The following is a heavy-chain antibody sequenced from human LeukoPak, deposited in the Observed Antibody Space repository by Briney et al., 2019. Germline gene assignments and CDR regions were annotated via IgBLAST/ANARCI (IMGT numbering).Heavy chain of an antibody. Sequence: SETLSLTCTVSGGSISSYYWSWIRQPAGKGLEWIGRIYTSGSTNYNPSLKSRVTMSVDTSTNQFSLKLSSVTAADTAVYYCAGGSYSTYYFDYWGQGTLVTVSS. V-gene: IGHV4-4*07. CDR2: IYTSGST. D-gene: IGHD1-26*01. J-gene: IGHJ4*02. CDR3: AGGSYSTYYFDY. CDR1: GGSISSYY.